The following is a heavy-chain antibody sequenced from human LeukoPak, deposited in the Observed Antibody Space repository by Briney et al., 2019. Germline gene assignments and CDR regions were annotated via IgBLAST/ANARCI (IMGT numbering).Heavy chain of an antibody. V-gene: IGHV4-34*01. CDR2: IYHSGST. CDR3: ARAVGYSYGLLDY. J-gene: IGHJ4*02. CDR1: GGSFSGYY. Sequence: PSETLSLTCAVYGGSFSGYYWSWIRQPPGKGLEWIGYIYHSGSTYYNPSLKSRVTISVDRSKNQFSLKLSSVTAADTAVYYCARAVGYSYGLLDYWGQGTLVTVSS. D-gene: IGHD5-18*01.